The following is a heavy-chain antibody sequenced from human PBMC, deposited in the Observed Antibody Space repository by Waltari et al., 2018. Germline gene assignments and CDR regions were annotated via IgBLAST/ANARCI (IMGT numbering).Heavy chain of an antibody. J-gene: IGHJ4*02. D-gene: IGHD6-13*01. CDR1: GFTFSSNT. CDR2: ISNDGSDK. Sequence: GFTFSSNTMHWVRQAPGKGLEWVALISNDGSDKDYADSVKGRFTISRDNSNYKVYLQMDSLKIEDTAIYYCASRHSSSWYSFDYWGQGTLVTVSS. V-gene: IGHV3-30-3*01. CDR3: ASRHSSSWYSFDY.